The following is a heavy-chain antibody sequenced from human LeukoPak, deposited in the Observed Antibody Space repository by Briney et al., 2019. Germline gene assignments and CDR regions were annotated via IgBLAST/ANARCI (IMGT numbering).Heavy chain of an antibody. D-gene: IGHD6-19*01. Sequence: ASVTVSCKASGYTFTGYYMHWVRQAPGQGLEWMGWINPNSGGTNYAQKFQGRVTMTRDTSISTAYMELSRLRSDDTAVYYCARDSGEQWLVTVYDYWGQGTLVTVSS. J-gene: IGHJ4*02. CDR2: INPNSGGT. CDR1: GYTFTGYY. V-gene: IGHV1-2*02. CDR3: ARDSGEQWLVTVYDY.